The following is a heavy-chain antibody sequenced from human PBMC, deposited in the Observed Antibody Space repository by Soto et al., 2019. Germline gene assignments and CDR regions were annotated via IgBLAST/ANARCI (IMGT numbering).Heavy chain of an antibody. CDR2: IIPIFGTA. D-gene: IGHD3-9*01. Sequence: SVKVSCKASGGTFSSYAISWVRQAPGQGLEWMGGIIPIFGTADYAQKFQGRVTITADESTSTAYMELSSLRSEDTAVYYCARVPNYYILTVWFDPWGQGTLVTVSS. CDR1: GGTFSSYA. V-gene: IGHV1-69*13. CDR3: ARVPNYYILTVWFDP. J-gene: IGHJ5*02.